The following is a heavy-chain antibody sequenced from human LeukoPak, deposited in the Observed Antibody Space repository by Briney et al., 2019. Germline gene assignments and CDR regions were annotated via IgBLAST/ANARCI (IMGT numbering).Heavy chain of an antibody. CDR3: VRGTGY. CDR2: ISSNGDNT. J-gene: IGHJ4*02. CDR1: GFTFSTYV. V-gene: IGHV3-64D*06. Sequence: PVGSLRLSCSVSGFTFSTYVMHWVRQAPGKGLEYVSAISSNGDNTYYADSVKGRFTISRDNSKNTLYLQMSSLRADDTAVYYCVRGTGYWGQGTLVTVSS.